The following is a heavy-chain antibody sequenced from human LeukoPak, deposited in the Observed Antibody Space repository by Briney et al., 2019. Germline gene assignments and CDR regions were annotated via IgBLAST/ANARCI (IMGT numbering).Heavy chain of an antibody. V-gene: IGHV3-30-3*01. CDR3: ARVAHSGSY. J-gene: IGHJ4*02. D-gene: IGHD1-26*01. CDR2: ISYDGSNK. Sequence: PGGPLRLSCAASGFTFSSYAMHWVRQAPGKGLEWVAVISYDGSNKYYADSVKGRFTISRDNAKNSLYLQMNSLRAEDTAVYYCARVAHSGSYWGQGTLVTVS. CDR1: GFTFSSYA.